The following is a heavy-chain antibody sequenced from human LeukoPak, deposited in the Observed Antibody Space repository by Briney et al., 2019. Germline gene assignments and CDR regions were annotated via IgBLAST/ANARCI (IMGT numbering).Heavy chain of an antibody. D-gene: IGHD6-19*01. CDR3: ARDLMWLVDY. Sequence: PGGSLRLSCAASGFTFSSYSMTWVRQAPGKGLEWVSSISSSSSYIYYADSVKGRFTISRDNAKNSLYLQTNSLRAEDTALYYCARDLMWLVDYWGQGTLVTVSS. J-gene: IGHJ4*02. CDR2: ISSSSSYI. CDR1: GFTFSSYS. V-gene: IGHV3-21*01.